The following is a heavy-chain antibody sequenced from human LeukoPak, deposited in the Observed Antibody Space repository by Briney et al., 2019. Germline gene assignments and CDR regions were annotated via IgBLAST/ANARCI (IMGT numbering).Heavy chain of an antibody. Sequence: SVKVSCKASGGTFSSYAISWVRQAPGQGLEWMGRIIPILGIANYAQKFQGRVTITADKSTSTAYMELSSLRSEDTAVYYCARDRSGYTHHLPFWYFDLWGRGTLVTVSS. CDR1: GGTFSSYA. D-gene: IGHD5-18*01. J-gene: IGHJ2*01. CDR2: IIPILGIA. V-gene: IGHV1-69*04. CDR3: ARDRSGYTHHLPFWYFDL.